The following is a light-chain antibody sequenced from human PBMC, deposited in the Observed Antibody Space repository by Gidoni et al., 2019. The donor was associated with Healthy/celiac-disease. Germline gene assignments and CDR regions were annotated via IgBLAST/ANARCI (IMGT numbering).Light chain of an antibody. CDR3: RSADSSGTYVV. CDR2: KDS. J-gene: IGLJ2*01. Sequence: SYEPTQPPSVSVSPGPTARITGSGVALPKQYAFWYQQKPGQGPVLVIYKDSGRPSGGPGRFSGPSSGTTITLTISGVQAEDEADYYCRSADSSGTYVVFGGGTKLTVL. CDR1: ALPKQY. V-gene: IGLV3-25*03.